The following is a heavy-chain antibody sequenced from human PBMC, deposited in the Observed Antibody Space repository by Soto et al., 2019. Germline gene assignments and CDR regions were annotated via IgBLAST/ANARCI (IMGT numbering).Heavy chain of an antibody. CDR2: IYYSGST. Sequence: QVQLQESGPGLVKPSETLSLTCTVSGGSISSYYWSWIRQPPGKGLEWIGYIYYSGSTNYNPSLKSRVTISVDTSKHQFSLKLSSVTAADTAVYYCAREGDVDTAMVSFDYWGHGTLVTVSS. V-gene: IGHV4-59*01. J-gene: IGHJ4*01. CDR3: AREGDVDTAMVSFDY. D-gene: IGHD5-18*01. CDR1: GGSISSYY.